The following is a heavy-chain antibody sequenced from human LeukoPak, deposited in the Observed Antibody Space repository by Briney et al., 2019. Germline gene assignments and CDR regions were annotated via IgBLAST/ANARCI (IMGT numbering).Heavy chain of an antibody. CDR3: ATDYSNYVYHY. J-gene: IGHJ4*02. CDR2: ISAYNGNT. Sequence: GASVKVSCKASGYTFTSYGISWVRQAPGQGLEWMGWISAYNGNTNYAQKLQGRVTMTRDTSTSTVYMELSSLRSEDTAVYYCATDYSNYVYHYWGQGTLVTVSS. CDR1: GYTFTSYG. D-gene: IGHD4-11*01. V-gene: IGHV1-18*01.